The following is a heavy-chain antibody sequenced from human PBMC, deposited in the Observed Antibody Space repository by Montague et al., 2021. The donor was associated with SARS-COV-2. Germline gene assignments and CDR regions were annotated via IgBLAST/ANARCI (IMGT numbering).Heavy chain of an antibody. CDR1: GFTFRNFA. J-gene: IGHJ3*02. CDR2: IYSDGSHT. D-gene: IGHD1-26*01. CDR3: AKGSPAGGRHPFDM. V-gene: IGHV3-23*03. Sequence: SLRLSCATSGFTFRNFAMNWVRQAPGKGLEWVSLIYSDGSHTFYADSVQGPFTILRDDFKNTVSLQMDSLRVEDTAAYYCAKGSPAGGRHPFDMWGQGTMVTVSS.